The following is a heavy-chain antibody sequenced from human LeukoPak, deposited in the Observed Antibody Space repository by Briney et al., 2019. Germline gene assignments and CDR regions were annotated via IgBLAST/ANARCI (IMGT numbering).Heavy chain of an antibody. J-gene: IGHJ6*02. CDR3: ARGYSNYYYYYYGMDV. D-gene: IGHD4-11*01. V-gene: IGHV4-34*01. CDR1: GGSFCGYY. Sequence: SETLSLTCAVYGGSFCGYYWSWIPQPPGQGLEWSVEINHSGSTNYNPSLKSRVTISVDTSKNQFSLKLSSVTAAGTAVYYCARGYSNYYYYYYGMDVWGQGTTVTVSS. CDR2: INHSGST.